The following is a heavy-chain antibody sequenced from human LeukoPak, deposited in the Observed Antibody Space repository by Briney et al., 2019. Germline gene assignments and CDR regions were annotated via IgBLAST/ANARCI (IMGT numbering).Heavy chain of an antibody. J-gene: IGHJ3*02. CDR3: ARIHSLYYYDSSGYGAFDI. CDR2: IWNDGSSK. V-gene: IGHV3-33*01. CDR1: GFTFSSYG. D-gene: IGHD3-22*01. Sequence: PGRSLRLSCAASGFTFSSYGMYWVRQAPGKGLEWVAVIWNDGSSKYYADSVKGRFTISRDNSKNTLYLQMNSLRAEDTAVYYCARIHSLYYYDSSGYGAFDIWGQGTMVTVSS.